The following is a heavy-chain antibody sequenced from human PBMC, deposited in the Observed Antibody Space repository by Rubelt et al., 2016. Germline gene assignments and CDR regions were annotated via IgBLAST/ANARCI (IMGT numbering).Heavy chain of an antibody. Sequence: QLQLQESGTALVKPSETLSLTCTVSGGSISSSSYYWGWIRQSPGKGLGWIGSVFYSGSTYYNPSLKSRVTISVATSENQFSRKLGSVTAADTAVYYCARLLSRSWQWDYWGQGALVTVSS. CDR1: GGSISSSSYY. CDR2: VFYSGST. CDR3: ARLLSRSWQWDY. D-gene: IGHD6-13*01. V-gene: IGHV4-39*01. J-gene: IGHJ4*02.